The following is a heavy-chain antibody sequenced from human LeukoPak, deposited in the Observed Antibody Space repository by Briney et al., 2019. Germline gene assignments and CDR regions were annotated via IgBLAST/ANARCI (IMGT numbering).Heavy chain of an antibody. CDR1: GYTFSSFG. J-gene: IGHJ4*02. V-gene: IGHV1-18*01. CDR2: ISAYFGNT. CDR3: VDGGGGTYFYNY. Sequence: GASVKVSCKASGYTFSSFGISWVRQAPGQGLEWVGWISAYFGNTKNAQKFHGRVTMTTDTSTNTTYMELRSLRSDDTAVYYCVDGGGGTYFYNYWGQGTLVTVSS. D-gene: IGHD1-26*01.